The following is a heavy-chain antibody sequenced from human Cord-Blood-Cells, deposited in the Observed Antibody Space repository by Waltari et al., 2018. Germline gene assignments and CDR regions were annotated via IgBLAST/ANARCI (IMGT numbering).Heavy chain of an antibody. Sequence: QVQLVESGGGVVQPGRSLRLSCAASGFTFSSYGMHWVRQAPGKGLEWVAVIWYDGSNKYYADAVKGRFTISRDNSKNTLYLQMNSLRAEDTAVYYCARDSSSSSWYFDLWGRGTLVTVSS. CDR2: IWYDGSNK. J-gene: IGHJ2*01. D-gene: IGHD6-6*01. CDR3: ARDSSSSSWYFDL. CDR1: GFTFSSYG. V-gene: IGHV3-33*01.